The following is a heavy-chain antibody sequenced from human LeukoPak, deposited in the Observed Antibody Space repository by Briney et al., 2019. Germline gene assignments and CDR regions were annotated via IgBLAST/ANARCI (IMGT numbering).Heavy chain of an antibody. J-gene: IGHJ6*02. CDR2: INPNSGGT. D-gene: IGHD1-7*01. CDR1: GYTFTGYY. V-gene: IGHV1-2*06. Sequence: ASVKVSCKASGYTFTGYYIHWVRQAPGQGLEWMGRINPNSGGTNYAQKFQGRVTMTRDTSINTAYMELSKLRSGDTAVYYCAREQGNRITGTTGSDLDVWGQGTTVTVSS. CDR3: AREQGNRITGTTGSDLDV.